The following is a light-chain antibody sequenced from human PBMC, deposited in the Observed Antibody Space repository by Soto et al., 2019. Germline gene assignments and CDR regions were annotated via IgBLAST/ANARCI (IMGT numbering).Light chain of an antibody. J-gene: IGKJ4*01. CDR2: GAS. CDR1: QGITNY. V-gene: IGKV1-9*01. Sequence: DIQLTQSPSFLSASVGDRVTITCRASQGITNYLAWYLQKPGKAPKLLIYGASTLQSGVPSRFSGSGSGTDFTLTVSSLQPEDFATSYYQQHNAYPHSFGGGTKVEIK. CDR3: QQHNAYPHS.